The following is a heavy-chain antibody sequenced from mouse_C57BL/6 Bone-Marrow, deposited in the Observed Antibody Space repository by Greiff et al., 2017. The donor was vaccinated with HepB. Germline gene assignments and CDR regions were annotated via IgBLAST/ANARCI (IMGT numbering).Heavy chain of an antibody. CDR3: ARGAVVAGGYYFDY. J-gene: IGHJ2*01. Sequence: VQLQESGAELAKPGASVKLSCKASGYTFTSYWIEWVKQRPGHGLEWIGEILPGSGSTNYNEKFKGKATFTADTSSNTAYMQLSSLTTEDSAIYYCARGAVVAGGYYFDYWGQGTTLTVSS. CDR2: ILPGSGST. D-gene: IGHD1-1*01. V-gene: IGHV1-9*01. CDR1: GYTFTSYW.